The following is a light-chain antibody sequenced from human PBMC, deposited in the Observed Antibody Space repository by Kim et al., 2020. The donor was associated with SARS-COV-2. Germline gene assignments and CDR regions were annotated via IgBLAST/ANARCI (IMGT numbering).Light chain of an antibody. V-gene: IGLV3-21*04. CDR3: QVWDSSSGYV. J-gene: IGLJ1*01. Sequence: VAPRKTARITSRGNNIGRKSVHWYQQQPGQAPVLAIYYDTDRPSGIPGRFSGSNSGNTATLTISRVEAGDEADYYCQVWDSSSGYVFGTGTKVTVL. CDR1: NIGRKS. CDR2: YDT.